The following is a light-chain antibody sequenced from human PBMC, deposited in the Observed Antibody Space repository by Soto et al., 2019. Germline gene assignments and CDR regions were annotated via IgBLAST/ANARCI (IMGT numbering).Light chain of an antibody. Sequence: QSALTQPPSASGSPGQPVTISCTGTSSDVGGYNYVSWYQQHPGKAPKLMIYEVTKRPSGVPDRFSGSKSGNTASLTVSGLLAEDEADYYCASYAGSNKVFGTGTKVTVL. J-gene: IGLJ1*01. CDR1: SSDVGGYNY. CDR2: EVT. CDR3: ASYAGSNKV. V-gene: IGLV2-8*01.